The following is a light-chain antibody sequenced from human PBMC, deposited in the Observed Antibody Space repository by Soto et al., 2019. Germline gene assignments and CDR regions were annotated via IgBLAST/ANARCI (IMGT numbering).Light chain of an antibody. Sequence: DIQMTQSPSSLSASVGYIVTITFRASQSISSYLNWYQQKPGKAPKLLIYAASSLQSGVPSRFSGSGSGTDFTLTISSLQPEDFATYYCQQSYSTPPTFGQGTKVDIK. J-gene: IGKJ1*01. V-gene: IGKV1-39*01. CDR2: AAS. CDR1: QSISSY. CDR3: QQSYSTPPT.